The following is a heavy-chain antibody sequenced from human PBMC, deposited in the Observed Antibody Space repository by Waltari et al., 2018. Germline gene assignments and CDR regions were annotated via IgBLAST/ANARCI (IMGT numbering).Heavy chain of an antibody. D-gene: IGHD2-8*01. Sequence: EVQLLESGGGLVQPGGSLRLSCAASGFTFSSYAMSWVRQAPGEGWGWVSVMRGSCGSAYYADSVKGRFTISRDNSKNTLYLQMNSLRAEDTAVYYCAKVRIVLMYGAFDIWGQGTMVTVSS. CDR3: AKVRIVLMYGAFDI. V-gene: IGHV3-23*01. CDR1: GFTFSSYA. J-gene: IGHJ3*02. CDR2: MRGSCGSA.